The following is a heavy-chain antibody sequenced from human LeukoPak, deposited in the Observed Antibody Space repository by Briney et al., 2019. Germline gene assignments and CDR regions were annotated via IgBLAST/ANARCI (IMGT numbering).Heavy chain of an antibody. CDR2: FDPEDGET. CDR3: ATDLGYYDSSGPIDY. V-gene: IGHV1-24*01. CDR1: GYTLTELS. Sequence: SVKVSCKVSGYTLTELSMHWVRQAPGKGLEWMGGFDPEDGETIYAQKFQGRVTMTEDTSTDTAYMELSSLRSEDTAVYYCATDLGYYDSSGPIDYWGQGTLVTVSS. D-gene: IGHD3-22*01. J-gene: IGHJ4*02.